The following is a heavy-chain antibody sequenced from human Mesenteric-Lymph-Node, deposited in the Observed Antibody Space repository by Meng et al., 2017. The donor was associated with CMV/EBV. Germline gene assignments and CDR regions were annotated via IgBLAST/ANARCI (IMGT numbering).Heavy chain of an antibody. D-gene: IGHD3-10*01. J-gene: IGHJ1*01. CDR3: ALREGSESYHQ. CDR1: GFSLSTYGVG. V-gene: IGHV2-5*02. Sequence: QITMKQFSRTLVKVTQTVTLTCTFSGFSLSTYGVGIDWIRQPPGKALEWRALIYWDDNKRYKPSLTSRLTITKDTSKNPLVFTMTNMDPVETATYYCALREGSESYHQWRQGTLVTVSS. CDR2: IYWDDNK.